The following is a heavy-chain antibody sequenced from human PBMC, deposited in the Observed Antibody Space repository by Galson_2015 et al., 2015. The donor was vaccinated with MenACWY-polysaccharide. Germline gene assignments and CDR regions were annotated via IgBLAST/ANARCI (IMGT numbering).Heavy chain of an antibody. CDR2: INPNSGAT. CDR3: ARVPTYQRPGGNWFAP. CDR1: GYTFTGCF. D-gene: IGHD3-16*01. Sequence: SVKVSCKASGYTFTGCFMRWIRQAPGQGLEWMGWINPNSGATDYAQKFQGRVTMTRDTSINTAYMELSRLRSDDTTVYYCARVPTYQRPGGNWFAPLGQGTLVTGSS. J-gene: IGHJ5*02. V-gene: IGHV1-2*02.